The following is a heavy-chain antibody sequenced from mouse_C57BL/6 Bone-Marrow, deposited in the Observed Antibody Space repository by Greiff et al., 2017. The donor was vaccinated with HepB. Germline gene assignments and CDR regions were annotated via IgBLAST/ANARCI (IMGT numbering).Heavy chain of an antibody. Sequence: VQLQQSGPELVKPGASVKISCKASGYAFSSSWMNWAKQRPGKGLEWIGRIYPGDGDTNYNGKFKGKATLTADKSSSTAYMQLSSLTSEDSAVYFCASGGFAYWGQGTLVTVSA. V-gene: IGHV1-82*01. CDR2: IYPGDGDT. CDR1: GYAFSSSW. J-gene: IGHJ3*01. CDR3: ASGGFAY.